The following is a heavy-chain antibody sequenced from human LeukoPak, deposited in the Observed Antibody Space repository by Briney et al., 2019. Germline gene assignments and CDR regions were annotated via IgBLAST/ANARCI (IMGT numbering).Heavy chain of an antibody. V-gene: IGHV3-30*18. J-gene: IGHJ4*02. Sequence: GGSLRLSCAASGFTFSSYGMHWVRQAPGKGLEWVAVISYDGSNKYYEDSVKGRFTISRDNSKNTLYLQMNSLRAEDTAVYYCAKDKGTPSGSFDYWGQGTLVTVSS. D-gene: IGHD1-26*01. CDR3: AKDKGTPSGSFDY. CDR2: ISYDGSNK. CDR1: GFTFSSYG.